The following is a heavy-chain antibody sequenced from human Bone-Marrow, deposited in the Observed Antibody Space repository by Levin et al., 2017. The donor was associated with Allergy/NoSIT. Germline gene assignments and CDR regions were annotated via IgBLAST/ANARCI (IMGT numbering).Heavy chain of an antibody. V-gene: IGHV3-23*01. CDR1: GFTFSDYP. D-gene: IGHD2-15*01. CDR2: VGSDGGDT. Sequence: QAGGSLRLSCAASGFTFSDYPMTWVRQPPGKGLEWVSSVGSDGGDTYYADSMKGRFTISRDNFRNTLYLQMNSLRAEDTAVYYCAKDGSQRSYCSGGSCDGFDMWGQGTEVTVSS. J-gene: IGHJ3*02. CDR3: AKDGSQRSYCSGGSCDGFDM.